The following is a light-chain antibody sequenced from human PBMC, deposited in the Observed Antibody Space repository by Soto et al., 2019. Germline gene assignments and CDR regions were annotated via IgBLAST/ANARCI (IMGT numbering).Light chain of an antibody. V-gene: IGKV3-20*01. CDR1: QSVSSSY. Sequence: EIVLTQSPGTLSLSPGERATLSCRASQSVSSSYLAWYQQKPGQAPRLLIYGASSSATGIPDRFSGSGSGPDFTLNISRLEPEELAGYYCQQYGSSPSITFGQGTRLEI. CDR3: QQYGSSPSIT. J-gene: IGKJ5*01. CDR2: GAS.